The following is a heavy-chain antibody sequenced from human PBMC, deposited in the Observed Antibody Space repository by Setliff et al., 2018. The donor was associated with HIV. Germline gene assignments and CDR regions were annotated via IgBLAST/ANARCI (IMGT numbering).Heavy chain of an antibody. V-gene: IGHV4-61*02. CDR2: MYTSGST. CDR1: GVSISSGYYY. CDR3: AREIKNPRYFDS. D-gene: IGHD3-16*01. Sequence: PSETLSLTCTVSGVSISSGYYYWSWIRQPAGKGLEFIGRMYTSGSTEYNPSLKSRVTISIDTSKNQFSLKLNSVTAADTAVYYCAREIKNPRYFDSWGQGTLVTVSS. J-gene: IGHJ4*02.